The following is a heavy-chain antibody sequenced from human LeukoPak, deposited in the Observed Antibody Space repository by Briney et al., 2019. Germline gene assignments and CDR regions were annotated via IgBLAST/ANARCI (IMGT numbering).Heavy chain of an antibody. Sequence: GGSLRLSCVVSGFTFRNFGMHWVRQAPSKGLEWVAVIYYDGSDKYYVDSVKGRFAVSRDNSKNTLYLQMNNLRVEDTAVYHCARDRSQRYFDYWGQGALVTVSS. CDR2: IYYDGSDK. D-gene: IGHD5-18*01. CDR3: ARDRSQRYFDY. J-gene: IGHJ4*02. CDR1: GFTFRNFG. V-gene: IGHV3-33*01.